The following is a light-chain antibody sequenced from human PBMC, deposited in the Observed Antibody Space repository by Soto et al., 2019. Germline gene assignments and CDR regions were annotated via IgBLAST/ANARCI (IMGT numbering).Light chain of an antibody. J-gene: IGKJ5*01. CDR1: QSISND. V-gene: IGKV1-6*01. CDR3: LQDYHSPIT. CDR2: AAY. Sequence: IHLTQTPSSLTSSVEKSLTITCQTNQSISNDLCWHQQQPGKAPKLLIYAAYSVQSGLPSSCSGSASATDFTLTISSLHPEDFATYYRLQDYHSPITFGQGTKLDIK.